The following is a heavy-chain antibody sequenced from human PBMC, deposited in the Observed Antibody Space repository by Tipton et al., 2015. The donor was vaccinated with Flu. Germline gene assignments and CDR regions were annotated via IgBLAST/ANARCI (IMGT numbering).Heavy chain of an antibody. D-gene: IGHD4-11*01. CDR2: IYRTGST. Sequence: TLSLTCTVSGGSIRSSRDYWGWIRQPPGKGLEWIGNIYRTGSTYHNPSLRSRVTMSVDTSNNQFSLKVFSVTAADTAVYYCARRDYSNYVSDPKSRFDPWGQGILVTVSS. CDR3: ARRDYSNYVSDPKSRFDP. J-gene: IGHJ5*02. CDR1: GGSIRSSRDY. V-gene: IGHV4-39*07.